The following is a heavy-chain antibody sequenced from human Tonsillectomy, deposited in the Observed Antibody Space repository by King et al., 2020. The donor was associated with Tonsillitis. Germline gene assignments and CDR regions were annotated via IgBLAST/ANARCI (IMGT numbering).Heavy chain of an antibody. CDR3: ARGIFGVVLGGMDV. D-gene: IGHD3-3*01. CDR1: GFTVSSKY. Sequence: VQLVESGGGLVQPGGSLRLSCAASGFTVSSKYMSWVRQAPGKGLEWVSVIYSGGSTYYADSVKGRFTISRDNSKNTLYLQMNSLRAEDTAVYYCARGIFGVVLGGMDVWGQGTTVTVSS. V-gene: IGHV3-66*01. CDR2: IYSGGST. J-gene: IGHJ6*02.